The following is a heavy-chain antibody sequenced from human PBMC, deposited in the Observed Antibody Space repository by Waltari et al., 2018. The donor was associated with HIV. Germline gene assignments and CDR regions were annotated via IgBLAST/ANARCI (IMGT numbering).Heavy chain of an antibody. Sequence: EAQLLESGGGLVQPGGSLRLSCAASGFVFDTFGMSWVRQAPGKGREVVSGNTGNGVSAYYTEPGKGRFTISRDNSKNHLYLQMNSLRVEDTAIYYCAKGYYLDTRGDFLKAPRYDYWGQGTLVTVSS. V-gene: IGHV3-23*01. CDR3: AKGYYLDTRGDFLKAPRYDY. D-gene: IGHD3-22*01. CDR1: GFVFDTFG. CDR2: NTGNGVSA. J-gene: IGHJ4*02.